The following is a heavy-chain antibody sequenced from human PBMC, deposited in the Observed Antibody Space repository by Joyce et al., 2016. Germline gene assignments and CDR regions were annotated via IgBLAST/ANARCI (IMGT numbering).Heavy chain of an antibody. CDR3: ARDVTDWFDP. J-gene: IGHJ5*02. CDR2: IVPRDSYT. V-gene: IGHV5-10-1*03. D-gene: IGHD3-10*02. Sequence: EVQLVQSGAEVKKPGESLWLSCKGYGYSFTSHWISWVRQMPGKGLEWMGRIVPRDSYTDSSPSFEGHLTISVDKTSNAAYLQWSSLRASDTAIYYCARDVTDWFDPWGQGTLVTVSS. CDR1: GYSFTSHW.